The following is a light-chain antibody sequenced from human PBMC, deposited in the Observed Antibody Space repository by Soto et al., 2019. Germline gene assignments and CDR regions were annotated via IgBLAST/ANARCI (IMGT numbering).Light chain of an antibody. CDR3: MQARQTPPI. V-gene: IGKV2-28*01. CDR2: LGS. CDR1: QSLLHSNGYNY. Sequence: IVMTQSPLSLPVTPGEPASISCRSSQSLLHSNGYNYLDWYLQRPGQSPQLLIFLGSSRASGVPDRFSGSGSGTHFTLKISRMAAEDVGIFYCMQARQTPPIFGPGTEVHIK. J-gene: IGKJ3*01.